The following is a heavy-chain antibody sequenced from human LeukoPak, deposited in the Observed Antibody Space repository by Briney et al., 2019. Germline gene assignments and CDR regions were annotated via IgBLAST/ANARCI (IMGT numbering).Heavy chain of an antibody. CDR3: AKDYVSGDGYWDFDY. CDR1: GYTFTSYD. V-gene: IGHV1-2*02. J-gene: IGHJ4*02. D-gene: IGHD5-24*01. CDR2: INPNSGGT. Sequence: ASVKVSCKASGYTFTSYDINWVRQATGQGLEWMGWINPNSGGTNYAQKFQGRVTMTRDTSISTAYMELSRLRSDDTAVYYCAKDYVSGDGYWDFDYWGQGTLVTVSS.